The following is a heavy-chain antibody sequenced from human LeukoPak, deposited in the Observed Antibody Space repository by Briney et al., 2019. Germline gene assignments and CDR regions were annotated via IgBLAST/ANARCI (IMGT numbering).Heavy chain of an antibody. CDR2: INPNSGDT. CDR1: GYTFTGYY. CDR3: ARVPCLTSSCSPMNWFDP. V-gene: IGHV1-2*02. Sequence: GASVKVSCEASGYTFTGYYIHWVRQAPGQGLEWMGWINPNSGDTGYAQKFQGRVTMTRDTSISTAYMELSSLKSDDTAVYYCARVPCLTSSCSPMNWFDPWGQGALVTVSS. D-gene: IGHD6-13*01. J-gene: IGHJ5*02.